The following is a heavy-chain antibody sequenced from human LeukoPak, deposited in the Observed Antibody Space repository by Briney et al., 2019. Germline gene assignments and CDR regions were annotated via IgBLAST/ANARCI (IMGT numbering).Heavy chain of an antibody. V-gene: IGHV3-23*01. D-gene: IGHD1-1*01. CDR1: GFTFNNYV. CDR2: ISDTAGST. Sequence: TGGSLRLSCAASGFTFNNYVMTWVRQAPGMGLEWVSTISDTAGSTYYADSVKGRFTISRDNAKNTLCLQMTSLRAEDAAVYYCARTGFDSWGQGTLVTVSS. J-gene: IGHJ4*02. CDR3: ARTGFDS.